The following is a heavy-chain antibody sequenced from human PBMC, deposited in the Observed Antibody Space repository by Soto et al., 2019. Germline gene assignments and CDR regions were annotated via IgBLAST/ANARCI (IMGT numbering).Heavy chain of an antibody. Sequence: GSLRLSCAASGXTVSSYWMHWVRQAPGKGLEWVEVISYDGSNKYYADSVKGRFTISRDNSTNTLYLQMNSLRAEDTAVYYCAKSHFAWLALGDIWGQGTMGTVS. J-gene: IGHJ3*02. CDR2: ISYDGSNK. CDR3: AKSHFAWLALGDI. V-gene: IGHV3-30*18. D-gene: IGHD6-19*01. CDR1: GXTVSSYW.